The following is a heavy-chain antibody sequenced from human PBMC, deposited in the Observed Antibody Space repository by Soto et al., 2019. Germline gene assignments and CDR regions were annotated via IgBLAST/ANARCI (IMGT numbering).Heavy chain of an antibody. CDR2: ISGSSDNI. J-gene: IGHJ5*02. CDR1: GFIFSDYF. V-gene: IGHV3-11*06. CDR3: ERDSARLVVLRLDDGYKWLAP. D-gene: IGHD2-2*01. Sequence: PGGFLRLSCAASGFIFSDYFMSWIRQAPGKGLEWVSFISGSSDNIKCADSVKGRFTISRDNAKNSLYLQMSSLRAEDTAVYYCERDSARLVVLRLDDGYKWLAPWGKGTLVTVSS.